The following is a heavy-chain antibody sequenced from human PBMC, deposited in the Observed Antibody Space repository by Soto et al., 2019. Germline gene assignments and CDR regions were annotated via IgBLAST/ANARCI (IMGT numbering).Heavy chain of an antibody. CDR2: ISYDGSNK. J-gene: IGHJ4*02. CDR1: GFTFSSYA. Sequence: PGGSLRLSCAASGFTFSSYAMHWVRQAPGKGLEWVAVISYDGSNKYYADSVKGRFTISRDNSKNTLYLQMNSLRAEDTAVYYCARDDYYDSSGPISHWGYWGQGTLVTVSS. CDR3: ARDDYYDSSGPISHWGY. V-gene: IGHV3-30-3*01. D-gene: IGHD3-22*01.